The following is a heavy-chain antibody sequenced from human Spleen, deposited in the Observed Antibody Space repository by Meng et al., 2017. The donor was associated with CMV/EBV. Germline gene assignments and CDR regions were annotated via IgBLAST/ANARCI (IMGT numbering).Heavy chain of an antibody. J-gene: IGHJ4*02. D-gene: IGHD4-17*01. CDR1: GGSISSGDDY. V-gene: IGHV4-30-4*08. Sequence: ESAPGLLSPYWTLSLTCTVCGGSISSGDDYWSWISQPPGKGLEGIGYIYYSGITYYNPSLKSRVTISVDTSKNQFSLKLSSVTAADTAVYYCASDNDYGDLDYWGQGTLVTVSS. CDR3: ASDNDYGDLDY. CDR2: IYYSGIT.